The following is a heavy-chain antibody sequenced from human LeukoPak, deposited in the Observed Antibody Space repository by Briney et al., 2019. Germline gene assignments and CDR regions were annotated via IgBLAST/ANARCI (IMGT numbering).Heavy chain of an antibody. D-gene: IGHD5-18*01. Sequence: SSETLSLTCAVSGGSISSGGYSWSWIRQPPGKGLEWIGYIYHSGSTNYNPSLKSRVTISVDKSKNQFSLKLSSVTAADTAVYYCATLAGGYSSNLYYFDYWGQGTLVTVSS. J-gene: IGHJ4*02. CDR2: IYHSGST. CDR3: ATLAGGYSSNLYYFDY. CDR1: GGSISSGGYS. V-gene: IGHV4-30-2*01.